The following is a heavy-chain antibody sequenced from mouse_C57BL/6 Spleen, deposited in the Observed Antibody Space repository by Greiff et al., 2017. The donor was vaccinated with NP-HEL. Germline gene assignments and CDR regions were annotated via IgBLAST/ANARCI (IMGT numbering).Heavy chain of an antibody. D-gene: IGHD2-1*01. J-gene: IGHJ2*01. Sequence: EVQVVESGGGLVKPGGSLKLSCAASGFTFSSYAMSWVRQTPEKRLEWVATISDGGSYTYYPDNVKGRFTISRDNAKNNLYLQMSHLKSEDTAMYYCARGNYDGKSWDYWGQGTTLTVSS. V-gene: IGHV5-4*01. CDR1: GFTFSSYA. CDR2: ISDGGSYT. CDR3: ARGNYDGKSWDY.